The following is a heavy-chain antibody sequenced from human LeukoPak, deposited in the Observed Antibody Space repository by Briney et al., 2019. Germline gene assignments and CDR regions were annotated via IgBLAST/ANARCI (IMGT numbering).Heavy chain of an antibody. CDR3: ARGAMYYYYGMDV. CDR1: GYTFSSYA. Sequence: SVKVSCKASGYTFSSYAISWVRQAPGQGLEWMGRIIPILGIANYAQKFQGRVTITADRSTSTAYMELSSLRSEDTAVYYCARGAMYYYYGMDVWGQGTTVTVSS. J-gene: IGHJ6*02. CDR2: IIPILGIA. D-gene: IGHD5-18*01. V-gene: IGHV1-69*04.